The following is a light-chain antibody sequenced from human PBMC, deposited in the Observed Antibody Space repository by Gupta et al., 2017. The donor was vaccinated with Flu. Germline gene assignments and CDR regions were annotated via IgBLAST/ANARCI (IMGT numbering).Light chain of an antibody. Sequence: QSALTQPASVSGSPGHPSTISCTGTSSDVGNSDYVSWYQKDPGKAQKFMMYDDSNRPSGVSRRLSGSKSGNTASLTISGVQAGDEAEYYCRLCKTPTNWWFFGTGTKVTVL. CDR3: RLCKTPTNWWF. V-gene: IGLV2-14*01. CDR2: DDS. J-gene: IGLJ1*01. CDR1: SSDVGNSDY.